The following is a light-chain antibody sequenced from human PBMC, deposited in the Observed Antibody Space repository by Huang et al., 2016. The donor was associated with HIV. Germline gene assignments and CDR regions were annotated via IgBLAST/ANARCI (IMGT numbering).Light chain of an antibody. CDR2: GAS. Sequence: QLTQSPPSLSASVGDTVSISCRASQDIGTSLAWYQQKTGRAPNLLISGASTLQTGVPSRFSGDSAGTYCTLFITGLQPDDFATYYCQQLHTYPITFGQGTRLDIK. J-gene: IGKJ5*01. CDR1: QDIGTS. V-gene: IGKV1-13*02. CDR3: QQLHTYPIT.